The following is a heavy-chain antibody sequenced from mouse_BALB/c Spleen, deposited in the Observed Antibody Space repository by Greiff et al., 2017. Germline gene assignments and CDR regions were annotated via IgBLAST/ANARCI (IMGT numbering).Heavy chain of an antibody. Sequence: VKLMESGPGLVAPSQSLSITCTVSGFSLTGYGVNWVRQPPGKGLEWLGMIWGDGSTDYNSALKSRLSISKDNSKSQVFLKMNSLQTDDTARYYCARVYDYDGTWFAYWGQGTLVTVSA. CDR1: GFSLTGYG. J-gene: IGHJ3*01. V-gene: IGHV2-6-7*01. D-gene: IGHD2-4*01. CDR2: IWGDGST. CDR3: ARVYDYDGTWFAY.